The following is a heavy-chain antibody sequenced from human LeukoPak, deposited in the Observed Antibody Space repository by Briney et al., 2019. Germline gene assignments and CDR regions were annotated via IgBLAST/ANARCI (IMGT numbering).Heavy chain of an antibody. CDR1: GFTFSSYG. D-gene: IGHD3-16*02. CDR3: ARDMYYDYVWGSYRAYYGMDV. V-gene: IGHV3-33*01. Sequence: GGSLRLSCAASGFTFSSYGMHWVRQAPGKGLEWVAVIWYDGSNKYYADSVKGRFTISRDNSKNTLYLQMNSLRAEDTAVYYCARDMYYDYVWGSYRAYYGMDVWGQGTAVTVSS. J-gene: IGHJ6*02. CDR2: IWYDGSNK.